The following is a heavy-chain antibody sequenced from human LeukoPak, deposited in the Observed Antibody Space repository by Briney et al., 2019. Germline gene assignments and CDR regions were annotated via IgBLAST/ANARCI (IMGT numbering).Heavy chain of an antibody. CDR1: GFTFSSYA. D-gene: IGHD2-15*01. V-gene: IGHV3-64*01. CDR2: ISSNGGST. J-gene: IGHJ3*02. CDR3: ASLLGAFDI. Sequence: HSGGSLRLSCAASGFTFSSYAMHWVRQAPGKGLEYVSAISSNGGSTYYANSVKGRFTNSRDNSKNTLYLQMGSLRAEDMAVYYCASLLGAFDIWGQGTMVTVSS.